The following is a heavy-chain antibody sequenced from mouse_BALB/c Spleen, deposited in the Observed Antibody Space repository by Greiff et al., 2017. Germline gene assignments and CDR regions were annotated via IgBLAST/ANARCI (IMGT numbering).Heavy chain of an antibody. CDR3: AVRRRTGFYAMDY. D-gene: IGHD2-14*01. CDR1: GYTFTDYW. V-gene: IGHV1-69*01. Sequence: VQLQQPGAELVMPGASVKMSCKASGYTFTDYWMHWVKQRPGQGLEWIGAIDTSDSYTSYNQKFKGKATLTVDESSSTAYMQLSSLTSEDSAVYYCAVRRRTGFYAMDYWGQGTSVTVSS. J-gene: IGHJ4*01. CDR2: IDTSDSYT.